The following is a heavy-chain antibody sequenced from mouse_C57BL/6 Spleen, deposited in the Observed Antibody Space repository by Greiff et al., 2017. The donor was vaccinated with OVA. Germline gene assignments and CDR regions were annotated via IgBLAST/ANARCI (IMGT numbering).Heavy chain of an antibody. D-gene: IGHD3-2*02. CDR2: ISTLAYSI. CDR3: ARKEAQATCDMDY. CDR1: GFTFSDYG. V-gene: IGHV5-15*04. J-gene: IGHJ4*01. Sequence: EVKLVESGGGLVQPGGSLKLSCAASGFTFSDYGMAWVRQAPRQGPEWVAFISTLAYSIYYADTVTGRFTISRENAKNTLYLEMSSLRSEDTAMYSCARKEAQATCDMDYWGKGTSVTVSS.